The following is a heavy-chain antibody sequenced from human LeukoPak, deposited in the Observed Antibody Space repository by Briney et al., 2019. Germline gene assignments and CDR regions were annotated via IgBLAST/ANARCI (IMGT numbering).Heavy chain of an antibody. CDR3: AKEVTVYPGQGWFDP. CDR2: ISGSGGST. D-gene: IGHD2-8*01. Sequence: GGSLRLSCSASGFTVTHYAMHWVRQAPGKGLEWVSAISGSGGSTYYADSVKGRFTISRDNSKNTLYLQMNSLRAEDTAVYYCAKEVTVYPGQGWFDPWGQGTLVTVSS. CDR1: GFTVTHYA. J-gene: IGHJ5*02. V-gene: IGHV3-23*01.